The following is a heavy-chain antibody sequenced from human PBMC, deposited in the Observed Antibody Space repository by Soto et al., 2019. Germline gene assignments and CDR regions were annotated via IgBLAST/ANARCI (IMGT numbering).Heavy chain of an antibody. CDR1: GGSISSGGYY. Sequence: PSETLSLTCTVSGGSISSGGYYWSWIRQHPGKGLEWIGYIYYSGSTYYNPSLKSRVTISVDTSKNQFSLKLSSVTAADTAVYYCARGPGGFGGVIVTKTPLGWFDPWGQGTLVTVSS. V-gene: IGHV4-31*03. J-gene: IGHJ5*02. D-gene: IGHD3-16*02. CDR2: IYYSGST. CDR3: ARGPGGFGGVIVTKTPLGWFDP.